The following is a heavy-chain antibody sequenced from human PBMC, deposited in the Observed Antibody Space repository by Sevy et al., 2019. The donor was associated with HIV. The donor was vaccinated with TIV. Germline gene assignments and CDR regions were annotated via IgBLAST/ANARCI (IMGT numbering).Heavy chain of an antibody. CDR3: ARGWHWPGRFDP. J-gene: IGHJ5*02. CDR1: GGSTSSGDYY. CDR2: IYSSGTT. Sequence: SETLSLTCIVSGGSTSSGDYYWTWIRQPAGKGLEWIGRIYSSGTTDYNPSLPSRVSISIDTSKNQFSLKLNSVTAADTGMYFCARGWHWPGRFDPWGQGTLVTVSS. D-gene: IGHD6-13*01. V-gene: IGHV4-61*02.